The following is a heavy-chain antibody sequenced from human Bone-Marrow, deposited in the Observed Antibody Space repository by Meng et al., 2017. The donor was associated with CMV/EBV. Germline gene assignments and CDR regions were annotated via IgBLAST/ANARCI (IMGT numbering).Heavy chain of an antibody. CDR3: ARDGYSSSWYSFNWFDP. V-gene: IGHV3-48*04. D-gene: IGHD6-13*01. CDR1: GFTFSSDS. CDR2: ISSSSSTI. J-gene: IGHJ5*02. Sequence: GESLKISCAASGFTFSSDSMNWVRQDPGKGLEWVSYISSSSSTIYYADSVKGRFTISRDNAKNSLYLQMNSLRAEDTAVYYCARDGYSSSWYSFNWFDPWGQGTLVTVSS.